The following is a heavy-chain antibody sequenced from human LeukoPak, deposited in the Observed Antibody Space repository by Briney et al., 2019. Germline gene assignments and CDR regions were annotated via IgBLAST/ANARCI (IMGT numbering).Heavy chain of an antibody. CDR3: AKLGDDYSNYFYYYYYYMDV. Sequence: GGSLRLSCAASGFTFSSSAMSWVRQAPGKGLEWVSAISGSGGSTYYADSVKGRFTISRDNSKNTLYLQMNSLRAEDTAVYYCAKLGDDYSNYFYYYYYYMDVWGKGTTVTVSS. J-gene: IGHJ6*03. D-gene: IGHD4-11*01. V-gene: IGHV3-23*01. CDR2: ISGSGGST. CDR1: GFTFSSSA.